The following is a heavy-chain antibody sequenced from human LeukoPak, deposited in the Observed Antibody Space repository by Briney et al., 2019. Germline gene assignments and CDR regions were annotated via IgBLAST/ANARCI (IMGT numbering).Heavy chain of an antibody. J-gene: IGHJ4*02. V-gene: IGHV4-59*08. Sequence: PSETLSLTCTVSGGSISSYYWSWIRQPPGKGLVWIGYIYYSGSTIYNPSLKRRITISVDTSKNQFSLKLSSVTAADTAVYYCARQSGRIFDYWGQGTLVTVSS. CDR3: ARQSGRIFDY. D-gene: IGHD1-26*01. CDR2: IYYSGST. CDR1: GGSISSYY.